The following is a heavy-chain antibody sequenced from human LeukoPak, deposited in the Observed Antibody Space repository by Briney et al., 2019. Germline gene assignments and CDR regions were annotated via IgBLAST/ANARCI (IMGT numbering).Heavy chain of an antibody. V-gene: IGHV3-23*01. CDR3: AKKYNTGLDP. D-gene: IGHD1-14*01. J-gene: IGHJ5*02. Sequence: GGSLRLSCAASGFTFSSYAMSWVRQAPGKGLEWVSAISGSGASTYYADSVKGRFTISRDNSKNKLYLQMNSLRADDTAVDYGAKKYNTGLDPWGQGTLVTVSS. CDR2: ISGSGAST. CDR1: GFTFSSYA.